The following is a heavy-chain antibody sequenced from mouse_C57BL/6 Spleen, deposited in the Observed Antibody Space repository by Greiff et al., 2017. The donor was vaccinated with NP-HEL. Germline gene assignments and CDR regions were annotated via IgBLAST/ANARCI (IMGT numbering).Heavy chain of an antibody. J-gene: IGHJ2*01. D-gene: IGHD2-1*01. V-gene: IGHV1-52*01. CDR1: GYTFTSYW. Sequence: QVQLQQPGAELVRPGSSVKLSCKASGYTFTSYWMHWVKQRPIQGLEWIGNIDPSDSETHYNQKFKDKATLTVDKSSSTAYMQLSSLTSEDSAVYYCARSLYGNYVDYWGQDTTLTVSS. CDR2: IDPSDSET. CDR3: ARSLYGNYVDY.